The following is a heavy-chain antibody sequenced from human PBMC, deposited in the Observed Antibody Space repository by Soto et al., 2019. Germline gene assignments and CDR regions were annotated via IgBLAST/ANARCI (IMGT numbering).Heavy chain of an antibody. V-gene: IGHV3-30*18. CDR2: ISYDGSNK. CDR1: GFTFSSYG. Sequence: GGSLRLSCAASGFTFSSYGMHWVRQAPGKGLEWVAVISYDGSNKYYADSVKGRFTISRDNSKNTLYLQMNSLRAEDTAVYYCAKLLGYCSGGSCYADDFDIWGQGTMVTVSS. D-gene: IGHD2-15*01. CDR3: AKLLGYCSGGSCYADDFDI. J-gene: IGHJ3*02.